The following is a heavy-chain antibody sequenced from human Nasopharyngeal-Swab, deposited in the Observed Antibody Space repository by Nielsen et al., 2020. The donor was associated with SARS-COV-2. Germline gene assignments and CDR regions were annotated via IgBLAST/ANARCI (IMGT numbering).Heavy chain of an antibody. Sequence: GESLKISCKASVYFFNTYWIGWVRQMPGKGLEWMGIIFPDDSDTRYSPSFQGQVTISVDASTTTAYLQWSSLKASDTAMYYCARTEYGSGTNFDYWGQGTLVTVSS. CDR3: ARTEYGSGTNFDY. CDR1: VYFFNTYW. D-gene: IGHD3-10*01. J-gene: IGHJ4*02. CDR2: IFPDDSDT. V-gene: IGHV5-51*01.